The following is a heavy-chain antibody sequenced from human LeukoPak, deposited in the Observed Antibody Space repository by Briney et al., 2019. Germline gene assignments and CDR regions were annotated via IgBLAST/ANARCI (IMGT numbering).Heavy chain of an antibody. J-gene: IGHJ6*03. D-gene: IGHD3-3*01. Sequence: GGSLRLSCAASGFTFSDYGMHWVRQAPGKGLEWVAFIRYDGSNKYYADSVKGRFTISRDNSKNTLYLQMNSLRAEDTAVYHCAKDRGHGVVRSTQFYMDVWGKGTTVTVSS. CDR1: GFTFSDYG. CDR2: IRYDGSNK. V-gene: IGHV3-30*02. CDR3: AKDRGHGVVRSTQFYMDV.